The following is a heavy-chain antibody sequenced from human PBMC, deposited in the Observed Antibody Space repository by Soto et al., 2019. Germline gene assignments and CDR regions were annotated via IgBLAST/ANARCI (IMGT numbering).Heavy chain of an antibody. Sequence: SETLSLTCTVSGGSISSYYWSWIRQPPGKGLEWIGYIYYSGSTNYNPSLKSRVTISVDTSKNQFPLKLSSVTAADTAVYYCARTGIAVAGYYYGMDVWGQGTTVTVSS. CDR1: GGSISSYY. CDR2: IYYSGST. V-gene: IGHV4-59*01. J-gene: IGHJ6*02. CDR3: ARTGIAVAGYYYGMDV. D-gene: IGHD6-19*01.